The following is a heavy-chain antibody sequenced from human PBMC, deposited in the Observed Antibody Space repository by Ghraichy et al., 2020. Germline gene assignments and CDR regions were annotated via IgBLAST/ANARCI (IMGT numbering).Heavy chain of an antibody. D-gene: IGHD2-2*01. J-gene: IGHJ4*02. CDR3: ARVGYCSSTSCYFDY. CDR1: GFTFSSYS. Sequence: GGSLRLSCAASGFTFSSYSMNWVRQAPGKGLEWVSSISSSSSYIYYADSVKGRFTISRDNAKNSLYLQMNSLRAEDTAVYYCARVGYCSSTSCYFDYWGQGTLVTVSS. V-gene: IGHV3-21*01. CDR2: ISSSSSYI.